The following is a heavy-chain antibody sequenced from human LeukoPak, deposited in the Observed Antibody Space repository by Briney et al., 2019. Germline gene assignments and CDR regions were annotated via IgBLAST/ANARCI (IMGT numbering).Heavy chain of an antibody. CDR2: IYSGGST. J-gene: IGHJ6*02. CDR3: ARDRYCSSTSCWYYYYGMDV. D-gene: IGHD2-2*01. CDR1: RFTFSSNY. Sequence: PGGSLRLSCAASRFTFSSNYMSWVRQAPGKGLEWVSVIYSGGSTYYAGSVKGRFAISRDNSKNTLYLQMNSLRAEDTAVYYCARDRYCSSTSCWYYYYGMDVWGQGTTVTVSS. V-gene: IGHV3-66*01.